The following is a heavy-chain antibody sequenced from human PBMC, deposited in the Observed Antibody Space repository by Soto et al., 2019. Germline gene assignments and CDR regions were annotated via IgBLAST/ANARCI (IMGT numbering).Heavy chain of an antibody. J-gene: IGHJ4*02. D-gene: IGHD2-2*01. CDR2: IYYSGST. V-gene: IGHV4-39*01. CDR3: ARQGSSDHGYYFDY. Sequence: SETLSLTCTVSGGSISSSSYYWGWIRQPPGKGLEWIGSIYYSGSTYYNPSLKSRVTISVDTSKNQFSLKLSSVTAADTAVYYCARQGSSDHGYYFDYWGQGTLVTVSS. CDR1: GGSISSSSYY.